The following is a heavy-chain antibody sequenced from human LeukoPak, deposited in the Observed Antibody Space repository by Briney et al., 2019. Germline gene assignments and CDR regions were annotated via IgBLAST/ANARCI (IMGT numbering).Heavy chain of an antibody. CDR2: IKEDGSEK. V-gene: IGHV3-7*01. J-gene: IGHJ6*02. CDR1: GFIFSNYW. Sequence: GGSLRLSCAASGFIFSNYWMSWVRQAPGKGLEWVANIKEDGSEKYYVDSVKGRFTISRDNAKNSLYLQMNSLRAEDTAVYYCARDKTYGMDVWGQGTTVTVSS. CDR3: ARDKTYGMDV.